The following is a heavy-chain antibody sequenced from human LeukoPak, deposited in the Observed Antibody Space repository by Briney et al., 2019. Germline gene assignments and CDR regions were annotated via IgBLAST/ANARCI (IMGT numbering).Heavy chain of an antibody. CDR1: GLTVSANY. CDR3: ARDRFAGSGSLLDY. CDR2: LHAGGAT. Sequence: GSLRLSCAVSGLTVSANYMNWVRQAPGKGLEWVSVLHAGGATYYADSVKGRFTISRDNFNNILYLQMNNLRAEDTAVYYCARDRFAGSGSLLDYWGQGIMITVSS. V-gene: IGHV3-66*01. D-gene: IGHD3-10*01. J-gene: IGHJ4*02.